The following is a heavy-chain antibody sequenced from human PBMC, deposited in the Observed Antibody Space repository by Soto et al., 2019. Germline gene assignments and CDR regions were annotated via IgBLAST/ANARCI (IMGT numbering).Heavy chain of an antibody. CDR1: GGTFGNLG. CDR2: TIPIFDTP. V-gene: IGHV1-69*13. J-gene: IGHJ5*01. Sequence: GASVKVSCKASGGTFGNLGISWLRQAPGQGLEWMGGTIPIFDTPHYAEKFRDRLTITADATSTAYMKLTSLSSEDTATYYCARDREDGSGTKYNWFDSWGQGTLVTVSS. CDR3: ARDREDGSGTKYNWFDS. D-gene: IGHD3-10*01.